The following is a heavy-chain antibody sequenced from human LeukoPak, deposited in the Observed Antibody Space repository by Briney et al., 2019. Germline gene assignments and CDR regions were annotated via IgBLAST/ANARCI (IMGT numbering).Heavy chain of an antibody. CDR3: ARDGGASPHAFDI. V-gene: IGHV4-34*01. J-gene: IGHJ3*02. CDR1: GGSFSGYY. CDR2: IYHSGST. Sequence: PSETLSLTCAVYGGSFSGYYWSWIRQPPGRGLEWIGYIYHSGSTYYNPSLKSRVTISVDRSKNQFSLKLSSVTAADTAVYYCARDGGASPHAFDIWGQGTMVTVSS. D-gene: IGHD1-26*01.